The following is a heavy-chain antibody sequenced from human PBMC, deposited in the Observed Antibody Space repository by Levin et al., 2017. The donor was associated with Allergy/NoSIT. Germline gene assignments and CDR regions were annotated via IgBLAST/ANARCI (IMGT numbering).Heavy chain of an antibody. Sequence: NSGGSLRLSCVASGFSLSGYSMNWVRQAPGKGLEWVSTISGSGTYINYVDSVKGRFAISRDDGKNSVYLQMNSLRDEDTAVYYCARDQGLAWGQGVLVTVSS. J-gene: IGHJ5*02. CDR1: GFSLSGYS. V-gene: IGHV3-21*04. CDR3: ARDQGLA. CDR2: ISGSGTYI.